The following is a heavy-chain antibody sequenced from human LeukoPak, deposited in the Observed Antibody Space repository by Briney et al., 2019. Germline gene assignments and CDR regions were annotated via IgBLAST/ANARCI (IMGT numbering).Heavy chain of an antibody. Sequence: PSETLSLTCAVSGGSISSSNWWSWVRQPPGKGLEWIGEIYHSGSTNYNPSLKSRVTISVDTSKNQFSLKLNSVTAADTAVYYCARGKLELTILDYWGQGTLVTVSS. CDR1: GGSISSSNW. V-gene: IGHV4-4*02. CDR3: ARGKLELTILDY. D-gene: IGHD1-7*01. CDR2: IYHSGST. J-gene: IGHJ4*02.